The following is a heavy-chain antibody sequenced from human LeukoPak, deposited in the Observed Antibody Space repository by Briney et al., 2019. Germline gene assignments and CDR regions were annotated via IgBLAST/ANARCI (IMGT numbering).Heavy chain of an antibody. J-gene: IGHJ4*02. Sequence: GGSLRLSFSASGFTFSDYDMNWVRPAPGKGVEWVSSISGLSTHIYYGDSVKGRFSISRDNAKNSVYLQMNSLGVEDTAIYYCGRAFPPLRTSSAGDLWGQGILVTVSS. CDR3: GRAFPPLRTSSAGDL. CDR1: GFTFSDYD. D-gene: IGHD3-16*01. V-gene: IGHV3-69-1*02. CDR2: ISGLSTHI.